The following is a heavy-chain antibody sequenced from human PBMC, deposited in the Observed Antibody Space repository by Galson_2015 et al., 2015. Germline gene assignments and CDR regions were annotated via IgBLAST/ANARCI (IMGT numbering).Heavy chain of an antibody. D-gene: IGHD6-19*01. J-gene: IGHJ4*02. Sequence: SLRLSCAVSGFSFSNYAMHWVRQAPGKGLEYVSGIRSNGGSTTHADSVKGRFTISRDNSKNTLYLQMSSLRAEDTAVYYCVKGGWYPDCWGLGTLVTVSS. CDR2: IRSNGGST. CDR1: GFSFSNYA. CDR3: VKGGWYPDC. V-gene: IGHV3-64D*06.